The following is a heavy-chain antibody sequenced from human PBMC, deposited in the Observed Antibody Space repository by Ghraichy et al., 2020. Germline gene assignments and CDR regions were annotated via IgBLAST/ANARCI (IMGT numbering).Heavy chain of an antibody. V-gene: IGHV3-23*01. CDR3: AKVVTNHLGVVGYYFDY. CDR2: ISVNGDTT. D-gene: IGHD1-14*01. CDR1: GFTFSSFA. Sequence: SCAASGFTFSSFAMSWARQAPGKGLEWVSAISVNGDTTYYADSVKGRFTISRDISKNTLYLQMNSLRSEDTAVYYCAKVVTNHLGVVGYYFDYWGQGTLVTVSS. J-gene: IGHJ4*02.